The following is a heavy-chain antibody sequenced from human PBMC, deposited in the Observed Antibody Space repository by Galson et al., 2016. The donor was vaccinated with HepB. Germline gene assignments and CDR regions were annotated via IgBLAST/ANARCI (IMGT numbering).Heavy chain of an antibody. CDR3: ARDRRGGMDV. CDR1: GSNLSPYS. CDR2: ISRGSSSI. V-gene: IGHV3-48*01. Sequence: SLRLSCAASGSNLSPYSMSWVRQAPGKGLEWLSYISRGSSSIYYANSVKGRFTISRDKGKNSLYLQLNSLRVEDTAVYYCARDRRGGMDVWGKGTTVTVSS. J-gene: IGHJ6*04.